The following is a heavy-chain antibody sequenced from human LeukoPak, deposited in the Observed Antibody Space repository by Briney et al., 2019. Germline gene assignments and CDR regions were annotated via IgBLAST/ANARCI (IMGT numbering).Heavy chain of an antibody. J-gene: IGHJ3*02. Sequence: GGSLRLSCVGSGFSFSSYGMTWVRQAPGKGLEWVSAISGSGESTYNAGSVQGRFTISRDNSKNTLYLQMNSLRAEDTAVYYCAKEHGGSSWYEDAFDIWGQGTMVTVSS. V-gene: IGHV3-23*01. CDR3: AKEHGGSSWYEDAFDI. D-gene: IGHD6-13*01. CDR2: ISGSGEST. CDR1: GFSFSSYG.